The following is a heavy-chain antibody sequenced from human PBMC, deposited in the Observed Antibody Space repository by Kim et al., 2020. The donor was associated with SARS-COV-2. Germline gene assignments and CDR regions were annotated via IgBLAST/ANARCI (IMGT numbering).Heavy chain of an antibody. V-gene: IGHV3-15*01. CDR3: TTERDYDILTGYGYAFDI. J-gene: IGHJ3*02. D-gene: IGHD3-9*01. Sequence: KGRFTISRDDSKNTLYLQMNSLKTEDTAVYYCTTERDYDILTGYGYAFDIWGQGTMVTVSS.